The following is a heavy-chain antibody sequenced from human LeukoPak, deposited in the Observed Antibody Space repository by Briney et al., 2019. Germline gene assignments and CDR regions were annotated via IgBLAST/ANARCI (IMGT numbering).Heavy chain of an antibody. CDR2: ISSNGGST. J-gene: IGHJ5*02. CDR3: ARGRLYDFWSGYFDGWFDP. CDR1: GFTFSSYA. Sequence: PGGSLRLSCAASGFTFSSYAMHWVRQAPGKGLEYVSAISSNGGSTYYANSVKGRFTISRDNSKNTLYLQMGSLRAEDMAVYYCARGRLYDFWSGYFDGWFDPWGQGTLVTVSS. D-gene: IGHD3-3*01. V-gene: IGHV3-64*01.